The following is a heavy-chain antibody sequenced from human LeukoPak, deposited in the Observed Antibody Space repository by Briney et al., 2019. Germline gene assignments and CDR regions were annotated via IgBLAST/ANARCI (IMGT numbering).Heavy chain of an antibody. J-gene: IGHJ4*02. D-gene: IGHD6-6*01. CDR2: IRSKANSYAT. CDR1: GFTFSGSV. Sequence: GGSLRLSCAASGFTFSGSVMHWVRQASGKGLEWVGRIRSKANSYATAYAASVKGRSTISRDDSKNTAYLQMNSLKTEDTAVYYCTSQSIAARPTSLWGQGTLVTVSS. V-gene: IGHV3-73*01. CDR3: TSQSIAARPTSL.